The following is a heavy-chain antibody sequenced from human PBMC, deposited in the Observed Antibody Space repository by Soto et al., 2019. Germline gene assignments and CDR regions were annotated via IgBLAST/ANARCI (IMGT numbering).Heavy chain of an antibody. J-gene: IGHJ4*02. Sequence: ASVKVSCKASGYTFTSYGISWVRQAPGQGLEWMGWISAYNGNTNYAQKLQGRVTMTTDTSRSTAYMELRSLRSDDTAVCYCARFPVGTTFFSTLKNYYFDSWGQGTLVPVSS. V-gene: IGHV1-18*01. CDR1: GYTFTSYG. CDR3: ARFPVGTTFFSTLKNYYFDS. CDR2: ISAYNGNT. D-gene: IGHD3-16*01.